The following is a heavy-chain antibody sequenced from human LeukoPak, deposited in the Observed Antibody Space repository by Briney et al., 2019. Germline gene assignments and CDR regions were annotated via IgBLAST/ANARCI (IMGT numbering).Heavy chain of an antibody. J-gene: IGHJ6*02. CDR1: GFTFSNFA. CDR3: ARIRDYYYYGMDV. CDR2: ISDSAAKT. Sequence: PGGSLRLSCEVSGFTFSNFAMSWVRQAPGKGLEWISAISDSAAKTYYADSVKGRFTISRDNAKNSLYLQMNSLRAEDTAVYYCARIRDYYYYGMDVWGQGTTVTVSS. V-gene: IGHV3-23*01. D-gene: IGHD2/OR15-2a*01.